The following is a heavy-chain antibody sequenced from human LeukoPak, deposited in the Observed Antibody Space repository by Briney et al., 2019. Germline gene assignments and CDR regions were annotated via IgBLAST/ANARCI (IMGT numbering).Heavy chain of an antibody. V-gene: IGHV1-46*01. CDR2: INPSGGST. J-gene: IGHJ4*02. D-gene: IGHD3-3*01. CDR1: GYTFTSYY. Sequence: ASAKVSCKASGYTFTSYYMHWVRQAPGQGLEWMGIINPSGGSTSYAQKFQGRVTMTRDTSTSTVYMELSSLRSEDTAVYYCARGPIGYYDFWSGYPDYWGQGTLVTVSS. CDR3: ARGPIGYYDFWSGYPDY.